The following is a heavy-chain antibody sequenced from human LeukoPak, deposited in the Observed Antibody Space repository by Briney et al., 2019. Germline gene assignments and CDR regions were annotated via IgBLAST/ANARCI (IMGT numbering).Heavy chain of an antibody. V-gene: IGHV1-2*02. CDR3: AREFKSIAAAGNF. J-gene: IGHJ4*02. CDR2: INPNSGGT. Sequence: ASVKVSCKASGYTFTGYYMHWVRQAPGQGLEWMGWINPNSGGTNYAQKFQGRVTMTRDTSISTAYMELSRLRSDDTAVYYCAREFKSIAAAGNFWGQGTLVTVSS. D-gene: IGHD6-13*01. CDR1: GYTFTGYY.